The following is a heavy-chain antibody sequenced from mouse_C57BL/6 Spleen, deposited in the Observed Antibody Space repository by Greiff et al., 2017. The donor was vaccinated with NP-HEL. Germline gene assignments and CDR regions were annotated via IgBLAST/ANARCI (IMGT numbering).Heavy chain of an antibody. CDR1: GYTFTSYW. J-gene: IGHJ2*01. D-gene: IGHD1-1*01. CDR2: INPSNGGT. Sequence: VQLQQPGTELVKPGASVKLSCKVSGYTFTSYWMHWVKQRPGQGLEWIGNINPSNGGTNYNEKFKSKATLTVDKSSSTAYMQLSSLTSEDSAVSYCARSRTTVVAKDYWGQGTTLTVSS. V-gene: IGHV1-53*01. CDR3: ARSRTTVVAKDY.